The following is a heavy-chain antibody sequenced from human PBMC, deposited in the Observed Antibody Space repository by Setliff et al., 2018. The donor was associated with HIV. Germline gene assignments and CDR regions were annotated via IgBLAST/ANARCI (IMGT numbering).Heavy chain of an antibody. CDR2: IYTSGST. J-gene: IGHJ6*02. CDR3: ARSKISGSNHETYGFDV. Sequence: SETLSLTCTVSGGSISDHYWSWIRQPPGKGLEWIGYIYTSGSTNYNPSLKSRVTISVDTSKNQFSVKLNSVTAADTAVYYCARSKISGSNHETYGFDVWGQGTTVTVSS. V-gene: IGHV4-4*09. D-gene: IGHD1-26*01. CDR1: GGSISDHY.